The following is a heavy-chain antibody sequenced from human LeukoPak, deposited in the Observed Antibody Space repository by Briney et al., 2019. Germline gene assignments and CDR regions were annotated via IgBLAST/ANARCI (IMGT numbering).Heavy chain of an antibody. CDR1: GGSISSSSYY. J-gene: IGHJ4*02. CDR2: IYYSGST. CDR3: ARHGRYLQRYFDY. Sequence: KTPETLSLTCTVSGGSISSSSYYWGWIRQPPGKGLEWIGSIYYSGSTYYNPSLKSRVTISVDTSKNQFSLKLSSVTAADTAVYYCARHGRYLQRYFDYWGQGTLVTVSS. D-gene: IGHD6-25*01. V-gene: IGHV4-39*01.